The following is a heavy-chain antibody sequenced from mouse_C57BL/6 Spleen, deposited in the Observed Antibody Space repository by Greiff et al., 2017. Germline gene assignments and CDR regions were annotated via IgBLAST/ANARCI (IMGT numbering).Heavy chain of an antibody. Sequence: EAKLVESGGGLVKPGGSLKLSCAASGFTFSSYAMSWVRQTPEKRLEWVATISDGGSYTYYPDNVKGRFTISRDNAKNNLYLQMSHLKSEDTAMYYCARGVSTVVATDYAMDYWGQGTSVTVSS. V-gene: IGHV5-4*03. J-gene: IGHJ4*01. CDR1: GFTFSSYA. CDR3: ARGVSTVVATDYAMDY. CDR2: ISDGGSYT. D-gene: IGHD1-1*01.